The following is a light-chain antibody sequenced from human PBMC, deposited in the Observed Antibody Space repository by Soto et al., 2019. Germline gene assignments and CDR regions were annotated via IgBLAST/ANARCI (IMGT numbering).Light chain of an antibody. Sequence: TQCPGPLSLSPGERATLSCRATQSVSSNLAWYQQKPGQAPRLLIYGASTRATGVPARFSGSGSGTESTLTISSLQSEDFAVYYCQQYNNWPPGRTFGQGTKVDIK. J-gene: IGKJ1*01. CDR1: QSVSSN. CDR2: GAS. CDR3: QQYNNWPPGRT. V-gene: IGKV3D-15*01.